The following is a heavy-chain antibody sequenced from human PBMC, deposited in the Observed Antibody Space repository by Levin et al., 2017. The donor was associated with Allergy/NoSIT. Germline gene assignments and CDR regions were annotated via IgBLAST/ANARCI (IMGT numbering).Heavy chain of an antibody. Sequence: GESLKISCAASGFTFSSYAMSWVRQAPGKGLEWVSAISGSGGSTYYADSVKGRFTISRDNSKNTLYLQMNSLRAEDTAVYYCAKDNLRMGGMDVWGQGTTVTVSS. CDR1: GFTFSSYA. D-gene: IGHD1-14*01. J-gene: IGHJ6*02. CDR2: ISGSGGST. CDR3: AKDNLRMGGMDV. V-gene: IGHV3-23*01.